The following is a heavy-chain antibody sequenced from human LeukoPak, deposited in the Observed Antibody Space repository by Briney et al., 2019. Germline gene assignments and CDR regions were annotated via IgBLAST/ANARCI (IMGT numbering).Heavy chain of an antibody. D-gene: IGHD1-20*01. V-gene: IGHV4-39*07. CDR1: GGSISSSSYY. Sequence: SETLSLTCTVSGGSISSSSYYWGWIRQPPGKGLEWIGSIYYSGSTYYNPSLKSRVTISVDTSKNQFSLKLSSVTAADTAVYYCARDLSLVTGPLDYRGQGTLVTVSS. CDR2: IYYSGST. J-gene: IGHJ4*02. CDR3: ARDLSLVTGPLDY.